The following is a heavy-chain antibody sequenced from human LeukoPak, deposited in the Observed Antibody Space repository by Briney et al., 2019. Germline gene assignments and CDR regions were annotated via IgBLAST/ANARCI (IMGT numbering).Heavy chain of an antibody. CDR2: IYYSGST. D-gene: IGHD5-12*01. CDR1: GGSISSSGYY. CDR3: ARTARGYSGYEQDY. V-gene: IGHV4-39*01. J-gene: IGHJ4*02. Sequence: PSETLSLTCTVSGGSISSSGYYWGWIRQPPGKGLEWIGSIYYSGSTYYNPSLKSRFTISVDTSKNQFSLKLSSVTAADTAVYYCARTARGYSGYEQDYWGQGTLVTVSS.